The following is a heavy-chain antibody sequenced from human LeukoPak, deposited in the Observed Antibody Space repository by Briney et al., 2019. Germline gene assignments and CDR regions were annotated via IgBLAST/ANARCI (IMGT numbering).Heavy chain of an antibody. V-gene: IGHV3-23*01. Sequence: GGSLRLSCDASGFTVNSYAMNWVRQAPGKGLEWVSVISASGDNTYYADSVKGRFTISRDDSKNKVYLQMNSLRADDTAVYHCAKGGRRHYGDYVAFWGQGTLVTVSS. CDR2: ISASGDNT. J-gene: IGHJ4*02. CDR1: GFTVNSYA. D-gene: IGHD4-17*01. CDR3: AKGGRRHYGDYVAF.